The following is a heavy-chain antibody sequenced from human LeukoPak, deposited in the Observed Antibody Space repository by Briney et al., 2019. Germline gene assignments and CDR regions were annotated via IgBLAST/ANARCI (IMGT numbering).Heavy chain of an antibody. Sequence: SETLSLTCTVSGGSISSYYWSWIRQPPGKGLEWIGYIYYSGSTNYNPSLKSRVTISVDTSKNQFSLKLSSVTAADTAVYYCARAYCSGGSCKRSYYYYMDVWGKGTTVTVSS. CDR3: ARAYCSGGSCKRSYYYYMDV. D-gene: IGHD2-15*01. J-gene: IGHJ6*03. CDR1: GGSISSYY. V-gene: IGHV4-59*01. CDR2: IYYSGST.